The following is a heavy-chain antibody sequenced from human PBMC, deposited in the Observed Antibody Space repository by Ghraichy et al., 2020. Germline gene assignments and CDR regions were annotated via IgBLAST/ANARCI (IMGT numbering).Heavy chain of an antibody. CDR2: IYTSGST. D-gene: IGHD3-22*01. J-gene: IGHJ5*02. CDR3: ARRDDYYDSSGYYYDWFDP. Sequence: SETLSLTCTVSGGSISSYYWSWIRQPPGKGLEWIGYIYTSGSTNYNPSLKSRVTISVDTSKNQFSLKLSSVTAADTAVYYCARRDDYYDSSGYYYDWFDPWGQGTLVTVSS. CDR1: GGSISSYY. V-gene: IGHV4-4*09.